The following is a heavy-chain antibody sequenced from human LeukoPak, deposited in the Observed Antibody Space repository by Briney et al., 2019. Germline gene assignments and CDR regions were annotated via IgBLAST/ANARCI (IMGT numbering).Heavy chain of an antibody. V-gene: IGHV4-61*02. J-gene: IGHJ4*02. CDR3: ARDEEWEPYFDY. D-gene: IGHD1-26*01. Sequence: SQTLSLTCTVSGGSISSGSYYWSWIRQPAGKGLEWIGRIYTSGSTNYNPSLKSRVTISVDTSKNQFSLKLSSVTAADTAVYYCARDEEWEPYFDYWGQGTLVTVSS. CDR2: IYTSGST. CDR1: GGSISSGSYY.